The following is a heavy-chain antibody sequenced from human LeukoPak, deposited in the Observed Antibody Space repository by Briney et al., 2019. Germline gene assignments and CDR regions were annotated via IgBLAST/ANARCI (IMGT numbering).Heavy chain of an antibody. CDR1: GFTFSDYY. D-gene: IGHD4-23*01. Sequence: GGSLRLSCAASGFTFSDYYMSWIRKAPGKGLEWLSFISTSSSTIYYADSVKGRFTISRDNAKSSLYLQMNSLRDEDTAVYYCAKTTVVTGYWYFDLWGRGTLVTVSS. CDR2: ISTSSSTI. V-gene: IGHV3-11*04. J-gene: IGHJ2*01. CDR3: AKTTVVTGYWYFDL.